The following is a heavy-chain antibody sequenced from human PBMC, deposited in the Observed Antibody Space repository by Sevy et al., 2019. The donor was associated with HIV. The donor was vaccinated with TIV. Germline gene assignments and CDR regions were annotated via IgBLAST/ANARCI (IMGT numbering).Heavy chain of an antibody. D-gene: IGHD7-27*01. CDR2: ISDTGTSK. J-gene: IGHJ4*02. CDR1: GFTFSTYS. CDR3: AKFAGDFPHFDF. V-gene: IGHV3-23*01. Sequence: GGSLRLSCAASGFTFSTYSMTWVRQAPRKGLEWVSAISDTGTSKYYTDSVEGRFTISRDNSKSTLFLHMNSLRAEDTALYYCAKFAGDFPHFDFWGLGTLVTVSS.